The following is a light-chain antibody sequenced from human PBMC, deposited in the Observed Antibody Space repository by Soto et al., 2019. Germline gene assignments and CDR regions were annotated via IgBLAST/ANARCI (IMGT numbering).Light chain of an antibody. V-gene: IGLV2-14*01. J-gene: IGLJ1*01. CDR2: DVS. Sequence: SALTQPASVSGSPGQSSTISCTGTSSDVGGYNYVSWYQQHPGKAPKLMIYDVSNRPSGVSNRFSGSKSGNTASLTISGLQAEDEADYYCSSYTSSSTLHVFGTGTKVTVL. CDR1: SSDVGGYNY. CDR3: SSYTSSSTLHV.